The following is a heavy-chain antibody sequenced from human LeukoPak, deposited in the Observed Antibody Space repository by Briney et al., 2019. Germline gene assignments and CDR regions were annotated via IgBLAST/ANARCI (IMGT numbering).Heavy chain of an antibody. D-gene: IGHD5-18*01. J-gene: IGHJ4*02. CDR3: ARARRGYSYGRFDY. CDR1: GGSFSGYY. Sequence: SETLSLTCAVYGGSFSGYYWSWIRQPPGKGLEWIGEINHSGSTNYNPSLKSRVTISVDTSKNQFSLKLSSVTAADTAVYYCARARRGYSYGRFDYWGQGTLVTVSS. CDR2: INHSGST. V-gene: IGHV4-34*01.